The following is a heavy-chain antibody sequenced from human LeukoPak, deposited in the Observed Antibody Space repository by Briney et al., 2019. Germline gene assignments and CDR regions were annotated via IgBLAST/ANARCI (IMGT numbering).Heavy chain of an antibody. CDR1: DFTFRNYW. J-gene: IGHJ3*02. CDR3: ARVAWLQLVGAFDI. CDR2: LKQDGSEI. D-gene: IGHD5-24*01. V-gene: IGHV3-7*01. Sequence: PGGSLRLSCVASDFTFRNYWMSWVRQAPGKGLEWVRNLKQDGSEIYYLDSVKGRFTISRDNTKNSLYLQMNSLRAEDTAVYYCARVAWLQLVGAFDIWGQGTMVTVSS.